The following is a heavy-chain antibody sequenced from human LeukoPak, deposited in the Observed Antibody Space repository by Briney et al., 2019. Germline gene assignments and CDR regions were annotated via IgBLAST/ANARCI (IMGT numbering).Heavy chain of an antibody. V-gene: IGHV4-39*07. J-gene: IGHJ4*02. CDR3: ARRRGYSYGVPYYFDY. CDR1: GGSISSSSYY. CDR2: IYYSGST. Sequence: SETLSLTCTVSGGSISSSSYYWGWIRQPPGKGLEWIGSIYYSGSTYYNPSLKSRVTISVDTSKNQFSLTLRSVTAADTAVYYCARRRGYSYGVPYYFDYWDQGTLVTVSS. D-gene: IGHD5-18*01.